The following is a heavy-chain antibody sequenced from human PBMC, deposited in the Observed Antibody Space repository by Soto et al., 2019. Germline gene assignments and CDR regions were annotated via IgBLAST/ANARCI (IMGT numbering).Heavy chain of an antibody. Sequence: SLRLSCAASGFTFSSYGMHWVRQAPGKGLEWVAVIWYDGSNKYYADSVKGRFTISRDNSKNTLYLQMNSLRAEDTAVYYCARELHRLGTLYYYGMDVWGQGTTVTVSS. J-gene: IGHJ6*02. D-gene: IGHD1-1*01. CDR2: IWYDGSNK. V-gene: IGHV3-33*01. CDR1: GFTFSSYG. CDR3: ARELHRLGTLYYYGMDV.